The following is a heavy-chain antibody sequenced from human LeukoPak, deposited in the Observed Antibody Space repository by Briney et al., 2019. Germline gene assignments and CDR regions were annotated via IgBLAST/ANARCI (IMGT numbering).Heavy chain of an antibody. J-gene: IGHJ4*02. CDR1: GGSISSHY. D-gene: IGHD3-10*01. CDR2: IYYSGST. V-gene: IGHV4-59*11. CDR3: ARQGGSGSYYE. Sequence: PSETLSLTCTVSGGSISSHYWSWIRQPSGEGLEWIGYIYYSGSTNYNPSLKSRVTISVDTSKNQFSLKLNSVTAADTAVYYCARQGGSGSYYEWGQGTLVSVAS.